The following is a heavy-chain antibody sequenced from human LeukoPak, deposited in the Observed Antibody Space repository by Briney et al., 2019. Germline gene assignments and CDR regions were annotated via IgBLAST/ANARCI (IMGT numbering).Heavy chain of an antibody. Sequence: ASVKVSCKASGGTFISYAISWVGQAPGQGLEGMGRIIPIFGIANYAQKFQGRVTITADKSTSTAYMELSSLRSEDTAVYYCARGPITLIDVGADWFDLWGQGTLVTVSS. CDR2: IIPIFGIA. D-gene: IGHD3-22*01. CDR3: ARGPITLIDVGADWFDL. V-gene: IGHV1-69*04. J-gene: IGHJ5*02. CDR1: GGTFISYA.